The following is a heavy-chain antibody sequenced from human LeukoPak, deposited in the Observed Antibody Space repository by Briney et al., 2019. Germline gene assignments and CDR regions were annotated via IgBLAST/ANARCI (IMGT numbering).Heavy chain of an antibody. J-gene: IGHJ4*02. CDR2: ISYSSSTI. Sequence: GGSLRLSCAASGFTFSSYSMNWARQAPGKGLEWVSYISYSSSTIYYADSVKGRFTISRDNAKNSLYLQMDSLRAEDTAVYYCARDRSPGNFDYWGQGTLVTVSS. V-gene: IGHV3-48*01. D-gene: IGHD3-10*01. CDR3: ARDRSPGNFDY. CDR1: GFTFSSYS.